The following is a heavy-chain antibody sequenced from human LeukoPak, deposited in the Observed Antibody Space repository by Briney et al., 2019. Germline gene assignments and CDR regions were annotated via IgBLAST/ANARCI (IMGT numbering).Heavy chain of an antibody. J-gene: IGHJ4*02. Sequence: SETLSLTCAVYGGSFSGYYWSWIRQPPGKGLEWIGEINHSGSTNYNPSLKSRVTISVDTSKNQFSLKLSSVTAADTAVYYCARATYSSSWRTFDYWGQGTLVTASS. CDR1: GGSFSGYY. D-gene: IGHD6-13*01. CDR3: ARATYSSSWRTFDY. CDR2: INHSGST. V-gene: IGHV4-34*01.